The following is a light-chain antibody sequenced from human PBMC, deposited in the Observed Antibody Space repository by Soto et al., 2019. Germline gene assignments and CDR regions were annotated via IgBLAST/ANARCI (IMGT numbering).Light chain of an antibody. CDR2: DVS. CDR3: SACTSSVTRVV. CDR1: SSDVGGYKY. J-gene: IGLJ2*01. V-gene: IGLV2-14*01. Sequence: QSALTQPASVSGSPGQSITISCTGTSSDVGGYKYVSWYQQHPGTAPKLMIYDVSNRPSGVSNRFSGSKSGNSASLTISGLQAEDEADYYCSACTSSVTRVVFGGGTKLTVL.